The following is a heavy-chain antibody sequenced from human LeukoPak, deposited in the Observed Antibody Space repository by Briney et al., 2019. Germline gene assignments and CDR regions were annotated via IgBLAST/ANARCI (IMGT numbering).Heavy chain of an antibody. J-gene: IGHJ3*02. D-gene: IGHD2-15*01. V-gene: IGHV3-74*01. CDR3: ARGLRYCSGGSCYNSDAFDI. CDR1: GFNFSNYW. CDR2: LNTGGNST. Sequence: PGGSLRLSCTASGFNFSNYWMHWVRQAPGKGLVWVSRLNTGGNSTIYADSVKGRFIISRENAKNSLYLQMISLRAGDTAVYYCARGLRYCSGGSCYNSDAFDIWGQGTMVTVSS.